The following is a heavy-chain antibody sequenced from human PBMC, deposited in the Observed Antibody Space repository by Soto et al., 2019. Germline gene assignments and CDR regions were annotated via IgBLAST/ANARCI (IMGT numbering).Heavy chain of an antibody. CDR1: GGSISNYY. Sequence: QVQLQESGPGLVKPSETLSLTCTVSGGSISNYYWSWIRQPPGKGLEWIGYIYYSGSTNYNPSLKSRVTISVDTSENLFSLKLSSVTAADTAVYYCARHYYGSGSYYTFDSWGQGTLVTVSS. V-gene: IGHV4-59*01. CDR3: ARHYYGSGSYYTFDS. J-gene: IGHJ4*02. D-gene: IGHD3-10*01. CDR2: IYYSGST.